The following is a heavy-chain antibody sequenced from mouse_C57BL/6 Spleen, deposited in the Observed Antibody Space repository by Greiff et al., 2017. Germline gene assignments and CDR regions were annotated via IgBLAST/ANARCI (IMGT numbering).Heavy chain of an antibody. CDR2: IYPGDGDT. J-gene: IGHJ2*01. Sequence: QVQLKESGAELVKPGASVKISCKASGYAFSSYWMNWVKQRPGKGLEWIGQIYPGDGDTNYNGKFKGKATLTADKSSSTAYMQLSSLTSEDSAVYFCARREDYGSSYGYWGQGTTLTVSS. V-gene: IGHV1-80*01. CDR3: ARREDYGSSYGY. D-gene: IGHD1-1*01. CDR1: GYAFSSYW.